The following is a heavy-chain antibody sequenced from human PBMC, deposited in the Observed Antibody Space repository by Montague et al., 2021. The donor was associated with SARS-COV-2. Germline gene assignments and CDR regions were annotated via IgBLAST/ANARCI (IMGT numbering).Heavy chain of an antibody. V-gene: IGHV4-59*01. CDR1: GGSMRRYY. Sequence: SETLSLTCTISGGSMRRYYWTWIRRLPGKELEWIGPIYDSVGARYNPSLRSRVSISVDASKNQFSLRVTSVTAADTAVYFCARRGTGNYEILDYWGQGILVTVSS. CDR3: ARRGTGNYEILDY. D-gene: IGHD3-3*01. J-gene: IGHJ4*02. CDR2: IYDSVGA.